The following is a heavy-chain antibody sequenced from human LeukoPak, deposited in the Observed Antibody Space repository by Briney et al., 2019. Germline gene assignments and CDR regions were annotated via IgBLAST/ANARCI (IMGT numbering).Heavy chain of an antibody. CDR3: ALSRSYYYDSSGYYYY. CDR2: IYHSGST. Sequence: SETLSLTCAVSGVSISSSNWWSWVRQPPGKGLEWIGEIYHSGSTNYNPSLKSRVTISVDKSKNQFSLKLSSVTAADTAVYYCALSRSYYYDSSGYYYYWGQGTLVTVSS. J-gene: IGHJ4*02. D-gene: IGHD3-22*01. CDR1: GVSISSSNW. V-gene: IGHV4-4*02.